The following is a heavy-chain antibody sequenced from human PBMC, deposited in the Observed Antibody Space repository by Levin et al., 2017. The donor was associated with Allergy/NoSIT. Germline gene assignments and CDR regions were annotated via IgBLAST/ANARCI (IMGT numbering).Heavy chain of an antibody. D-gene: IGHD5-24*01. V-gene: IGHV1-2*02. CDR1: GYTFTGYY. CDR2: INPNSGGT. Sequence: GASVKVSCKASGYTFTGYYMHWVRQAPGQGLEWMGWINPNSGGTNYAQKFQGRVTMTRDTSISTAYMELSRLRSDDTAVYYCARELVEMATPGVMGDDYGMDVWGQGTTVTVSS. CDR3: ARELVEMATPGVMGDDYGMDV. J-gene: IGHJ6*02.